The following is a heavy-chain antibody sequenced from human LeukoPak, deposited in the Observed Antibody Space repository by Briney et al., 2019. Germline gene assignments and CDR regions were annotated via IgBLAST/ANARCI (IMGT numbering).Heavy chain of an antibody. Sequence: VASVKVSCKASGYTFTSYVISWVRQAPGQGLEWMGWISAYNGNTNYAQKFQGRVTITADKSTSTAYMELSSLRSEDTAVYYCARVVGSYYYDSSGYSEDYWGQGTLVTVSS. J-gene: IGHJ4*02. D-gene: IGHD3-22*01. V-gene: IGHV1-18*01. CDR3: ARVVGSYYYDSSGYSEDY. CDR2: ISAYNGNT. CDR1: GYTFTSYV.